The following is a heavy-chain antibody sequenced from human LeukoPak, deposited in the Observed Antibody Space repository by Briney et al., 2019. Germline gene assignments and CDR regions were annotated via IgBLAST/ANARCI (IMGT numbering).Heavy chain of an antibody. CDR3: ARDKDYSESGGHGDWGYYFDY. CDR2: INSGSGTNI. J-gene: IGHJ4*02. D-gene: IGHD3-22*01. CDR1: GFSFSSYE. V-gene: IGHV3-48*03. Sequence: GGSLRLSCATSGFSFSSYEMIWVRQAPGKGLEWISYINSGSGTNIFYADSVKGRFIISRDNAKNSLYLQMNTLRAEDTAVYYCARDKDYSESGGHGDWGYYFDYWGQGALVTVSS.